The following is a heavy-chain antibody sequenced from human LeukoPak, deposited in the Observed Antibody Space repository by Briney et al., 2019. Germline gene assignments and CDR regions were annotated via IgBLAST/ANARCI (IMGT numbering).Heavy chain of an antibody. CDR3: TREKYNWFDP. J-gene: IGHJ5*02. Sequence: GGSLRHSCRTSGFTFSSYWTHWVRQAPGKGLVWVSRINSDGSSTSYADSVKGRFSISRDYSKNTVYLQMNSLRAEDTALYYCTREKYNWFDPWGQGTLVTVS. V-gene: IGHV3-74*01. CDR1: GFTFSSYW. CDR2: INSDGSST.